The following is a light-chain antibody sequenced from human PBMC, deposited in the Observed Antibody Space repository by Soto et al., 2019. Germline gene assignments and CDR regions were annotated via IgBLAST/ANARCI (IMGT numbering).Light chain of an antibody. V-gene: IGLV2-14*01. CDR3: SSFSSDTTLFV. CDR1: SSDVGGYDY. CDR2: EVN. J-gene: IGLJ1*01. Sequence: QSVLTQPASVSGSPGQSITISCTGTSSDVGGYDYVSWYQRHPGKAPELMIYEVNYRPSGVSYRFSGSKSGNTASLTISGLQAEDEADYYCSSFSSDTTLFVFGGGTKVTVL.